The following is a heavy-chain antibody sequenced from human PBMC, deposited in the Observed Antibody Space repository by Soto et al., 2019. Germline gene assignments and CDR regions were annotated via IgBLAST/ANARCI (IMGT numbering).Heavy chain of an antibody. D-gene: IGHD1-1*01. V-gene: IGHV1-24*01. Sequence: QVQLVQSGAEVKKPGASVKVTCKVSGHTLSELSMHWVRQAPGKGLEWMGGFDPEDGETISAQELQGRVTMTEDTSTDSTYMELSSLRSEDTAVYYCAAGGTRWLRSPFDYWGQGTLVTISS. CDR3: AAGGTRWLRSPFDY. CDR2: FDPEDGET. CDR1: GHTLSELS. J-gene: IGHJ4*02.